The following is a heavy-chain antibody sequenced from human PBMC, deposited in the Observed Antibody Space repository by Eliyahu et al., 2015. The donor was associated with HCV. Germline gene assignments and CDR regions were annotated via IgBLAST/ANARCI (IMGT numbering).Heavy chain of an antibody. CDR1: GDSVSSVSYY. CDR3: VRDGYCSSTSCYDYYGMDV. J-gene: IGHJ6*02. D-gene: IGHD2-2*03. Sequence: QVQLQESGPGLVKPSETLSLTCTVSGDSVSSVSYYWSWIRQPPGKGLEWIGYIYYSGSTNYNPSLKSRVTISVDTSKSQFSLKLRYVTAADTAVYYCVRDGYCSSTSCYDYYGMDVWGQGTTVTVSS. V-gene: IGHV4-61*01. CDR2: IYYSGST.